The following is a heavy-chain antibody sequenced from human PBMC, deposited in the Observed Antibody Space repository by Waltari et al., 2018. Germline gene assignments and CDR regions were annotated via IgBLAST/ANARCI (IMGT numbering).Heavy chain of an antibody. D-gene: IGHD1-26*01. J-gene: IGHJ3*02. V-gene: IGHV3-15*01. Sequence: EVQLVESGGGLVKPGGSLRLSCAASGFTFSNAWMSWVRQAPGKGLEWVGRIKSKTDGGTTDYAAPVKGRFTISRDDSKNTRYLQMNSLKTEDTAVYYCTTDQDSGSSLDAFDIWGQGTMVTVSS. CDR2: IKSKTDGGTT. CDR3: TTDQDSGSSLDAFDI. CDR1: GFTFSNAW.